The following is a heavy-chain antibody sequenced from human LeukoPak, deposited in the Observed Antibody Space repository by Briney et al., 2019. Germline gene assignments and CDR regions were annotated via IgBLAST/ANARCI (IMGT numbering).Heavy chain of an antibody. CDR3: ARDQRGYTLFGY. V-gene: IGHV3-21*01. CDR1: GFTFSSYS. Sequence: PGGSLRLSCAASGFTFSSYSMNWVRQAPGKGLEWVSSISSSSSYIYYADSVKGRFTISRDNAKNSLYLQMNSLRAEDTAVYYCARDQRGYTLFGYWGQGTLVTVSS. D-gene: IGHD5-18*01. CDR2: ISSSSSYI. J-gene: IGHJ4*02.